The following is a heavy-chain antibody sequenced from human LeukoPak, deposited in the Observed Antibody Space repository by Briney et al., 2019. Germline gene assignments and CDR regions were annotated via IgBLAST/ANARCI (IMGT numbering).Heavy chain of an antibody. CDR2: IYYSGTT. D-gene: IGHD5-24*01. V-gene: IGHV4-59*01. CDR3: ARGGKWLQIDY. CDR1: GGSLSGDY. Sequence: SETLSLTCTVSGGSLSGDYWSWIREPPGEGLGWIGYIYYSGTTNYNPSLKSRVAISVDTSKNQFSLNLTSVTAADTAVYYCARGGKWLQIDYWGQGTLVTVSS. J-gene: IGHJ4*02.